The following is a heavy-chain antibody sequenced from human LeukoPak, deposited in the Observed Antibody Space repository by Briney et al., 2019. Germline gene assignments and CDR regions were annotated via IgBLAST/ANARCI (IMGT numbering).Heavy chain of an antibody. CDR2: INHSGST. D-gene: IGHD3-16*01. CDR1: GGSFSGYY. V-gene: IGHV4-34*01. Sequence: SETLSLTCAVYGGSFSGYYWSWIRQPPGKGLEWIGEINHSGSTNYNPSLKSRVTISVDTSKNQFSLKLSSVTTADTAVYYCARGRLRLHTLPNDYWGQGTLVTVSS. CDR3: ARGRLRLHTLPNDY. J-gene: IGHJ4*02.